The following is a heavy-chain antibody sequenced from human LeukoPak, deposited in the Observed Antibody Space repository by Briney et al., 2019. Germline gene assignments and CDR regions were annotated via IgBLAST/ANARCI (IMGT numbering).Heavy chain of an antibody. CDR2: INCYGSST. CDR3: ARVGVFANYCSGGSCYMDY. V-gene: IGHV3-74*01. D-gene: IGHD2-15*01. J-gene: IGHJ4*02. Sequence: PGESLRLSCAVSGFTFSSYWMHWVRQAPGKGLVWVSGINCYGSSTSYADSVKGRLIISRDNAKITLYLQMNSLRAEDTAVYYCARVGVFANYCSGGSCYMDYWGQGTPVTVSS. CDR1: GFTFSSYW.